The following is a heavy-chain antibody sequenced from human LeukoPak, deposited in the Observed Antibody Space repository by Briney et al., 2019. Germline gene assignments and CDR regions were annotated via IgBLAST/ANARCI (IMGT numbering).Heavy chain of an antibody. Sequence: SETLSLTCAVYGGSFSGYYWSWIRRPPGKGLERIGEINHSGSTNYNPSLKSRVTISVDTSKNQFSLKLSSVTAADTAVYYCATGGGGNHPFDYWGQGTLVTVSS. D-gene: IGHD4-23*01. CDR2: INHSGST. V-gene: IGHV4-34*01. CDR1: GGSFSGYY. J-gene: IGHJ4*02. CDR3: ATGGGGNHPFDY.